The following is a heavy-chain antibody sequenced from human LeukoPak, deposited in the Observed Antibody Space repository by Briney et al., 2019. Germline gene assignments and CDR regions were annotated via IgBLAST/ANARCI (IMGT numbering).Heavy chain of an antibody. Sequence: GASVKVSCEASGYTFSDFYIHWVRQAPGQRLEWMGWINPKSGGTNYVQKFQGGVTMTRDTSISTAYMELSSLTSDDTAVYYCARERRGTWNQDSDYWGQGTLVPVSS. CDR3: ARERRGTWNQDSDY. CDR2: INPKSGGT. D-gene: IGHD1-1*01. V-gene: IGHV1-2*02. CDR1: GYTFSDFY. J-gene: IGHJ4*02.